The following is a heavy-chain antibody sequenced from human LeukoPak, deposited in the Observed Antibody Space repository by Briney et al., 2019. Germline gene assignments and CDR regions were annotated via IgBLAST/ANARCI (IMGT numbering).Heavy chain of an antibody. CDR3: AKDVSEGGSGSTVGYGMDV. J-gene: IGHJ6*02. CDR2: ISYDGSNK. CDR1: GFTFSSYG. V-gene: IGHV3-30*18. D-gene: IGHD3-10*01. Sequence: PGGSLRFSCAASGFTFSSYGMHWVRQAPGKGLEWVAVISYDGSNKYYADSVKGRFTISRDNSKNTLYLQMNSLRAEDTAVYYCAKDVSEGGSGSTVGYGMDVWGQGTTVTVSS.